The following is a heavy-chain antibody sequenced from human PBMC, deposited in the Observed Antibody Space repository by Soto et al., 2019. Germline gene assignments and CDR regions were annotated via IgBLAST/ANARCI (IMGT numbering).Heavy chain of an antibody. CDR2: ISYDGSNK. CDR1: GFTFSSYA. D-gene: IGHD2-15*01. J-gene: IGHJ6*02. Sequence: QVQLVESGGGVVQPGRSLRLSCAASGFTFSSYAMYWVRQAPGKGLEWVAVISYDGSNKYYADSVKGRFTISRDNSKNTLYLQMNSLRANDTAVYYCARAGCDGGTCYTLVGLRYGMDVWGQGTTVTVSS. V-gene: IGHV3-30-3*01. CDR3: ARAGCDGGTCYTLVGLRYGMDV.